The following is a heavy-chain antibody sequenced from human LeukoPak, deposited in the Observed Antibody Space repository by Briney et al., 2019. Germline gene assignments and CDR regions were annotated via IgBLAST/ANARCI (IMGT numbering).Heavy chain of an antibody. Sequence: GGSLRLSCAASGFTFSDYYMSWVRQAPGKGLEWVSSISSSSSYIYYADSVKGRFTISRDNAKNSLYLQMNSLRAEDTAVYYCASFITDIAVDIWGQGTMVTVSS. CDR2: ISSSSSYI. CDR1: GFTFSDYY. D-gene: IGHD6-19*01. J-gene: IGHJ3*02. V-gene: IGHV3-21*01. CDR3: ASFITDIAVDI.